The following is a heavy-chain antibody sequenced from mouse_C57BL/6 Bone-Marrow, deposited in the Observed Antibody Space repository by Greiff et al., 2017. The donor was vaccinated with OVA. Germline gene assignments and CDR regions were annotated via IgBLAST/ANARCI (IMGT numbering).Heavy chain of an antibody. CDR2: IFPGCGST. V-gene: IGHV1-75*01. Sequence: QVQLKESGPELVKPGASVKISCKASGYTFTDYYINWVKQRPGQGLEWIGWIFPGCGSTYYNEKFMGKAPLTVDKSSSTAYTLLSSLTSEDAAVYFCEGSAYWGQGTLATVSA. CDR3: EGSAY. CDR1: GYTFTDYY. J-gene: IGHJ3*01.